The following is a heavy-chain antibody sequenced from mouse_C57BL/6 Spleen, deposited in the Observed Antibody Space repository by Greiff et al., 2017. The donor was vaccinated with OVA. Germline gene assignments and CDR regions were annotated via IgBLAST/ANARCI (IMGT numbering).Heavy chain of an antibody. V-gene: IGHV1-74*01. Sequence: QVQLQQPGAELVKPGASVKVSCKASGYTFTSYWMHWVKQRPGQGLEWIGRIHPSDSDTNYNQKFKGKATLTVDKSASTAYMQLSSLTSEDSAVYYCEKRVGYDVGMDYWGQGTSVTVSS. CDR2: IHPSDSDT. J-gene: IGHJ4*01. CDR1: GYTFTSYW. D-gene: IGHD2-2*01. CDR3: EKRVGYDVGMDY.